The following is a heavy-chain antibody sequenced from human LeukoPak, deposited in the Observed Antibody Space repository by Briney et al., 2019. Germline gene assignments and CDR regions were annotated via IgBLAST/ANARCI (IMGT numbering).Heavy chain of an antibody. CDR2: IYSSGST. J-gene: IGHJ4*02. V-gene: IGHV4-59*01. CDR1: GGSISSYY. D-gene: IGHD3-22*01. CDR3: TSRGWIVGLVDY. Sequence: SETLSLTCTVSGGSISSYYWSWIRQPPGKGLEWIGYIYSSGSTNYNTSLKSRVTISVDTSKNQFSLKLSSVTAADTAVYYCTSRGWIVGLVDYWGQGTLVTVSS.